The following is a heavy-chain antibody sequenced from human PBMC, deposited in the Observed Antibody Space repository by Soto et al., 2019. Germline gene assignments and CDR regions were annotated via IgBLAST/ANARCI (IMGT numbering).Heavy chain of an antibody. CDR1: GYSFSTYW. Sequence: GESLKISCKGSGYSFSTYWIGWVRQMPGKGLEWMGIIYPGDFDTRYSPSFQGQVTISVDKSISTAYLQWSSLKASGTAMYYCARTSWKFVDPYYSNYWGQGTQVTVS. CDR2: IYPGDFDT. CDR3: ARTSWKFVDPYYSNY. V-gene: IGHV5-51*01. J-gene: IGHJ4*02. D-gene: IGHD1-1*01.